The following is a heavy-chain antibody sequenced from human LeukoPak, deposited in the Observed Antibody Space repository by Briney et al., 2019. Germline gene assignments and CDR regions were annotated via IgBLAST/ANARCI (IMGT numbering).Heavy chain of an antibody. D-gene: IGHD3-10*01. J-gene: IGHJ4*02. CDR3: ARDRGELQSLQVPY. CDR2: ISSSSSTI. Sequence: GGSLRLSYAASGFTFSTYSMNWVRQAPGEGMEWVSYISSSSSTIYYADSVKGRFTISRDNAKNSLYLQMNSLRDEDTAVYYCARDRGELQSLQVPYWGQGTLVTVSS. CDR1: GFTFSTYS. V-gene: IGHV3-48*02.